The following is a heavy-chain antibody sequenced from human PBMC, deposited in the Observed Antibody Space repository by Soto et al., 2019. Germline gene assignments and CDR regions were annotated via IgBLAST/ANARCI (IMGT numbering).Heavy chain of an antibody. CDR2: IYHSGST. D-gene: IGHD2-21*02. CDR3: ARVALLAYCGGDCYSLDY. V-gene: IGHV4-4*02. Sequence: SETLSLTCAVSGRSISSSNWWSWVRQPPGKGLEWIGEIYHSGSTNYNPSLKSRVTISVDKSKYQFSLKLSSVTAADTAVYYCARVALLAYCGGDCYSLDYWGQGTLVTVS. J-gene: IGHJ4*02. CDR1: GRSISSSNW.